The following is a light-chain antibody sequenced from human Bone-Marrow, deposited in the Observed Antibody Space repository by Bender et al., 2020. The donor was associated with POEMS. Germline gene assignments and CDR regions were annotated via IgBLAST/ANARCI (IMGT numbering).Light chain of an antibody. CDR1: TGAVTSGHY. J-gene: IGLJ7*01. CDR2: DIN. CDR3: VLSYGGVAV. Sequence: QAVVTQEPSLTVSPGGTVTLTCGSSTGAVTSGHYPYWFQQKPDQAPMSLIYDINTKHSWTPARFSGSLLGGKAAMTLSGAQPEDEAEYYCVLSYGGVAVFGAGTQLTVL. V-gene: IGLV7-46*01.